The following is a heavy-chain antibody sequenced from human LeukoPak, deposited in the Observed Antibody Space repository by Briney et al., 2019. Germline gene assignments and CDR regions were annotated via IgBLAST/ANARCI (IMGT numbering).Heavy chain of an antibody. V-gene: IGHV3-33*01. D-gene: IGHD2-8*02. Sequence: PGGSLRLSCAASGFTFSTYGMHWVRQAPGKGLEWLAVIWYDGSNIYYADSVKGRFAISRDNSKNTLYLLLNSLRAEDTAVYYCARGNAHPGPDYWGQGTLVTVSS. CDR2: IWYDGSNI. CDR3: ARGNAHPGPDY. CDR1: GFTFSTYG. J-gene: IGHJ4*02.